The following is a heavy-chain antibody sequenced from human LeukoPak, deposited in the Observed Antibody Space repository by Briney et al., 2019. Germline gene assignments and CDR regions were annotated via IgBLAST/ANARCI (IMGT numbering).Heavy chain of an antibody. CDR1: GGSISSDVYY. CDR3: AGARIYRSGGSCYNWFAP. Sequence: SENLSLTCTGSGGSISSDVYYWSWIRQPAGKGLEWIGRIYASGSTTYNSSLKSRVTISIDTSKNQFSLKLTSVTAADTVVYYCAGARIYRSGGSCYNWFAPWGQGTMVTVSS. D-gene: IGHD2-15*01. J-gene: IGHJ5*02. CDR2: IYASGST. V-gene: IGHV4-61*02.